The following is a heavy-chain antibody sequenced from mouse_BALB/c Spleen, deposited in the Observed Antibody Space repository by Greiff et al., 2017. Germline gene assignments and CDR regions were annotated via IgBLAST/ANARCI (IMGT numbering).Heavy chain of an antibody. CDR2: ISSGGSYT. D-gene: IGHD3-1*01. CDR1: GFTFSSYG. Sequence: EVHLVESGGDLVKPGGSLKLSCAASGFTFSSYGMSWVRQTPDKRLEWVATISSGGSYTYYPDSVKGRFTISRDNAKNTLYLQMSSLKSEDTAMYYCARQARATCFDYWGQGTTLTVSS. J-gene: IGHJ2*01. V-gene: IGHV5-6*01. CDR3: ARQARATCFDY.